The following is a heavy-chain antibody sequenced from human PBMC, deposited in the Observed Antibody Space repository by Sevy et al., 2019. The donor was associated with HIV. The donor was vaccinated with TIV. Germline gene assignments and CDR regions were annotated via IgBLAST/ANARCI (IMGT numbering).Heavy chain of an antibody. CDR1: GFAFSNYYA. J-gene: IGHJ6*02. Sequence: GGSLRLSCAASGFAFSNYYAMHWVRQAPGKGLEWVALISYDGSDTYYADAVKGRFTVPRDNFKNPLFLQMNSLTTEDTAVYYCARPLANYVDHYLCCARDVWGQGTTVTVSS. CDR3: ARPLANYVDHYLCCARDV. D-gene: IGHD1-7*01. CDR2: ISYDGSDT. V-gene: IGHV3-30-3*01.